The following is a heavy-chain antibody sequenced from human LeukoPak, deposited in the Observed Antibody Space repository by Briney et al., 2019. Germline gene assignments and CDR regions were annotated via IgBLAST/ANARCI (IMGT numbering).Heavy chain of an antibody. CDR2: ISGQNGNT. D-gene: IGHD1-1*01. V-gene: IGHV1-18*01. CDR3: ARDRPGFGTIESPEY. J-gene: IGHJ4*02. CDR1: GYTFTNYG. Sequence: ASVKVSCKASGYTFTNYGISWVRQAPGQGLEWMGWISGQNGNTKYTQGFQGRVTMTTDTSTRTAYMEMRSLRSDDTAVYYCARDRPGFGTIESPEYWGQGTLVTVSS.